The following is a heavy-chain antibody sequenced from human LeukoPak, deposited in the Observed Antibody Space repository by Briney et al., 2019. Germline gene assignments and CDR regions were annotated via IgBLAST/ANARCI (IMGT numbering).Heavy chain of an antibody. CDR1: GFPFSTYW. V-gene: IGHV3-7*01. Sequence: GGSLRLSCAASGFPFSTYWMSWGRQGPGKGLEWGANINQDGTEKYYVDSEKGRFTISRDYAKNSLYLQMNSLRVEDTAVYYCARDRGSSANDYWGQGTLVTVSS. CDR3: ARDRGSSANDY. D-gene: IGHD6-6*01. J-gene: IGHJ4*02. CDR2: INQDGTEK.